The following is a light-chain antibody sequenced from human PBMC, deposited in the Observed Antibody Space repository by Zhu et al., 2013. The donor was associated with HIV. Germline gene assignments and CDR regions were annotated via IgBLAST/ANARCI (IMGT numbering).Light chain of an antibody. Sequence: EIVLTQSPGTLSLSPGETATLSCRASQSVGSRSLAWYQQKPGQAPRLLIYDASIRATGIADRFSGSGYGTDFTLTITRLEPEDFAVYYCQQYGGSPRTFGQGTNLEIK. J-gene: IGKJ2*02. V-gene: IGKV3-20*01. CDR3: QQYGGSPRT. CDR2: DAS. CDR1: QSVGSRS.